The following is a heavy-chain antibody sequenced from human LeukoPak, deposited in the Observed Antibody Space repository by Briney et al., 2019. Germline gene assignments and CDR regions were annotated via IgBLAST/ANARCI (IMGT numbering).Heavy chain of an antibody. J-gene: IGHJ4*02. V-gene: IGHV4-39*01. D-gene: IGHD3-22*01. CDR1: GGSIRSSSYY. Sequence: SETLSLTCTVSGGSIRSSSYYWGWIRQPPGKGLEWIGSIYYSGSTYYNPSLKSRVTISVDTSKNQFSLKLSSVTAVGTAVYYCARHVDSSGYWRDWGQGTLVTVSS. CDR3: ARHVDSSGYWRD. CDR2: IYYSGST.